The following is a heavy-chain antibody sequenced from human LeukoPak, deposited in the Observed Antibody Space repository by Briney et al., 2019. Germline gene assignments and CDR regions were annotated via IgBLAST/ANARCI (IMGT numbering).Heavy chain of an antibody. CDR2: INHSGST. CDR3: ARVEYDSSGSRLDY. D-gene: IGHD3-22*01. CDR1: GGSFSGYY. J-gene: IGHJ4*02. V-gene: IGHV4-34*01. Sequence: SSETLSLTCAVYGGSFSGYYWSWIRQPPGKGLEWIGEINHSGSTNYNPSLKSRVTISVDTSKNQFSLKLSSVTAADTAVYYCARVEYDSSGSRLDYWGQGTLVIVSS.